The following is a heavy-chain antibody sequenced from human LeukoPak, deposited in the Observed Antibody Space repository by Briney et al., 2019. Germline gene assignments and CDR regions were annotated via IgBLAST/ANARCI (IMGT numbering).Heavy chain of an antibody. V-gene: IGHV3-15*01. Sequence: MSGGSLRLSCAASGFTFSNDAMSWVRQAPGQGLEWVGRIKSQSDGGTPDYAAPVKGRFTISRDDSRNTLFLQMYGLKTEDTAMYYCTSSRLKRASEEYWGAFGLWGQGTMVTVSS. CDR3: TSSRLKRASEEYWGAFGL. CDR2: IKSQSDGGTP. CDR1: GFTFSNDA. D-gene: IGHD2-8*02. J-gene: IGHJ3*01.